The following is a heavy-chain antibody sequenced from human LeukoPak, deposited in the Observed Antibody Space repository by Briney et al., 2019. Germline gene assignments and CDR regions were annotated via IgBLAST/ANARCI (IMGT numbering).Heavy chain of an antibody. CDR1: GGSISSYY. CDR3: ARDPGATNAFDI. CDR2: IYYSGST. J-gene: IGHJ3*02. D-gene: IGHD1-26*01. Sequence: SETLSLTCTVSGGSISSYYWSWIRQPPGTGLEWIGYIYYSGSTNCNPSLKSRVTISVDTSKNQFSLKLSSVTAADTAVYYCARDPGATNAFDIWGKGTMVTVSS. V-gene: IGHV4-59*01.